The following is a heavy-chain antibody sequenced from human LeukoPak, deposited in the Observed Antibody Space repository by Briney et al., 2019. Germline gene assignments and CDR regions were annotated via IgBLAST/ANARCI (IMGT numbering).Heavy chain of an antibody. J-gene: IGHJ4*02. Sequence: GRSLRLSCAASGFTFSSYGMHWVRQAPGKGLEWVSSISSSSSYIYYADSVKGRFTISRDNAKNSLYLQMNSLRAEDTAVYYCASAIVGATGEYLGWGQGTLVTVSS. V-gene: IGHV3-21*04. CDR3: ASAIVGATGEYLG. D-gene: IGHD1-26*01. CDR2: ISSSSSYI. CDR1: GFTFSSYG.